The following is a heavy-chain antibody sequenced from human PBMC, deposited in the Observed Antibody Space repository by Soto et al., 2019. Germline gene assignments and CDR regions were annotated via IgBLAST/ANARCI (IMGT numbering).Heavy chain of an antibody. CDR3: ARAVRGVIASWFDP. J-gene: IGHJ5*02. CDR1: GYTFTGYY. CDR2: INPNSGGT. V-gene: IGHV1-2*04. Sequence: GASVKVSCKASGYTFTGYYMHWVRQAPGQGLEWMGWINPNSGGTNYAQKFQGWVTMTRDTSISTAYMELSRLRSDDTAVYYCARAVRGVIASWFDPWGQGTLVTVSS. D-gene: IGHD3-10*01.